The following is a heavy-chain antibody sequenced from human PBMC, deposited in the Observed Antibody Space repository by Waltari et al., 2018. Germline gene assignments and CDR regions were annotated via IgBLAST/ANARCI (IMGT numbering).Heavy chain of an antibody. J-gene: IGHJ6*03. V-gene: IGHV4-39*01. D-gene: IGHD5-12*01. CDR1: GGSLSSSSYF. CDR3: AREVPRNGYIGLIYYYMDV. Sequence: QLQLQESGPGLVKPSETLSLTCTVSGGSLSSSSYFWAWSRQPPGQGLEWIGSIYYSGSTYYNLSLKSRVTISVDRSTNQVSLKLTSVTAADTAVYFCAREVPRNGYIGLIYYYMDVWGKGTTVTVSS. CDR2: IYYSGST.